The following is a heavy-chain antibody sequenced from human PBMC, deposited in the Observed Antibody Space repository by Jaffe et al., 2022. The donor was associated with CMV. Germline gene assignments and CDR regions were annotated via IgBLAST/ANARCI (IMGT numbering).Heavy chain of an antibody. V-gene: IGHV4-34*01. CDR3: ARAKRGSKTYYFDY. J-gene: IGHJ4*02. CDR1: GGSFSGYY. CDR2: INHSGST. Sequence: QVQLQQWGAGLLKPSETLSLTCAVYGGSFSGYYWSWIRQPPGKGLEWIGEINHSGSTNYNPSLKSRVTISVDTSKNQFSLKLSSVTAADTAVYYCARAKRGSKTYYFDYWGQGTLVTVSS. D-gene: IGHD2-2*01.